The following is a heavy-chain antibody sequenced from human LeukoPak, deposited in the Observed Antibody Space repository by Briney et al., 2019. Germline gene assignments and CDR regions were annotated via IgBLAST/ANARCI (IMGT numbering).Heavy chain of an antibody. D-gene: IGHD1-26*01. J-gene: IGHJ4*02. V-gene: IGHV5-51*01. CDR1: GYSFTSYW. CDR3: AKIGGTYYSPTIDY. Sequence: GESLKISCKCSGYSFTSYWIGWVRQMAGKGLEWVWITYPGDYDTRYSPSFQGQVTISADKSISTDYLQWSSLNASDTDMYYCAKIGGTYYSPTIDYWGQGALVTVSS. CDR2: TYPGDYDT.